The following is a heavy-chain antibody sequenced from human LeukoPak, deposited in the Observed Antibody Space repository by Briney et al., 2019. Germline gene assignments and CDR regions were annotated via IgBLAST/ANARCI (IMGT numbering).Heavy chain of an antibody. CDR1: GLTVSRHY. J-gene: IGHJ4*02. CDR2: ISTGGST. CDR3: ARDDSYDSSGLDY. D-gene: IGHD3-22*01. Sequence: GGSLRLSCVASGLTVSRHYMTWVRQAPGKGLEWLSVISTGGSTNYADSVKGRFTISRDNSKNILYLQMNSLRAEDTAVYYCARDDSYDSSGLDYWGQGILVTVSS. V-gene: IGHV3-53*01.